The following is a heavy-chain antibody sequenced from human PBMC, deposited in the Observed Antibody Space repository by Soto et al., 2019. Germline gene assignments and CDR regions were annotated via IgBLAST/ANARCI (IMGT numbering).Heavy chain of an antibody. D-gene: IGHD2-2*01. Sequence: GGSLRLSCAASGFTFSSYWMSWVRQAPGKGLEWVANIKQDGSEKYYVDSVKGRFTISRDNAKNSLYLQMNSLRAEDTAVYYCSSEYGVGYFDYWGQGTLVTVSA. CDR3: SSEYGVGYFDY. V-gene: IGHV3-7*01. CDR1: GFTFSSYW. CDR2: IKQDGSEK. J-gene: IGHJ4*02.